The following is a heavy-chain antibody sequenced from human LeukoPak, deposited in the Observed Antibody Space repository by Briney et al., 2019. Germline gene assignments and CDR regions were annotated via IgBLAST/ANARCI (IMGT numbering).Heavy chain of an antibody. Sequence: SGTLSLTCAVSGDSISSNHWWSWVRQPPGKGLEWIGEVSHSGSTSYNPSLKSRVTISVDTSKNQFSLKLSSVTAADTAVYYCARLGYYGSGSSGDYWGQGTLVTVSS. D-gene: IGHD3-10*01. CDR3: ARLGYYGSGSSGDY. J-gene: IGHJ4*02. V-gene: IGHV4-4*02. CDR1: GDSISSNHW. CDR2: VSHSGST.